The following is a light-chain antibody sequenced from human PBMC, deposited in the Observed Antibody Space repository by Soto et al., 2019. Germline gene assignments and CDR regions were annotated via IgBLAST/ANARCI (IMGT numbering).Light chain of an antibody. V-gene: IGKV3-20*01. CDR3: QQSSSPIT. CDR2: GAS. J-gene: IGKJ5*01. Sequence: SVVTQSPDTRCLCPGGRSRRSPKASQSVTSGSLAWYQHKPGQAPRLLIYGASTRATGIPDRFSGSGSGKEFPLTINSLEPADFAVYYCQQSSSPITFGQGTRLEIK. CDR1: QSVTSGS.